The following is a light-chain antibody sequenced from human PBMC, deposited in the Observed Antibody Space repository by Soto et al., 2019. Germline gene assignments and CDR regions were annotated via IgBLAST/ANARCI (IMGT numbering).Light chain of an antibody. CDR1: QGIAPY. V-gene: IGKV1-27*01. J-gene: IGKJ4*01. CDR2: ATS. Sequence: DVQMTQSPSSLSAFVGDRVTITCRASQGIAPYLAWFQQKPGKVPKLLIYATSTLQSRVPSRFSGSGSGTDFTLTISSLQPEDVATYYCQKYNTAPLTFGGGTKVEIK. CDR3: QKYNTAPLT.